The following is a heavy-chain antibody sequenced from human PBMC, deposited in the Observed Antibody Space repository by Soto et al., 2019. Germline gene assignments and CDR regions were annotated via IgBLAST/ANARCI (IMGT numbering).Heavy chain of an antibody. CDR3: ARPVVAGTPGY. J-gene: IGHJ4*02. V-gene: IGHV3-30-3*01. CDR2: ISADGSSN. D-gene: IGHD2-15*01. CDR1: GFTCSRSP. Sequence: QVQLVESGGGEFQPGTSLRLSCAASGFTCSRSPMHWVRQAPGKGLDWVGLISADGSSNHYADSVRGRFIISRDNFRSTGYLQMDRLRAEDTAVYYCARPVVAGTPGYWGQGTLVSVSS.